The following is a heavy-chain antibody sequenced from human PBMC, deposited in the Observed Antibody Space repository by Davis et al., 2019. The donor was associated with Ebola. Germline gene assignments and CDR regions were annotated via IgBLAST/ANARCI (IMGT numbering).Heavy chain of an antibody. Sequence: PSETLSLTCTVSGGSISSYYWSWIRQPPGKGLEWIGYIYYSGSTNYNPSLKSRVTISVDTSKNQFSLKLSSVTAADTAVYYCARRRWNPWGQGTLVTVSS. CDR1: GGSISSYY. D-gene: IGHD1-1*01. V-gene: IGHV4-59*12. J-gene: IGHJ5*02. CDR2: IYYSGST. CDR3: ARRRWNP.